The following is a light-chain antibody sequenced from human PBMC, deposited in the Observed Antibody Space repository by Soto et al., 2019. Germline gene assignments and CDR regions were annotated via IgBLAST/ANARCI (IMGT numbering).Light chain of an antibody. Sequence: DIQMTQSPSSVSASVGDRVTITCRASQVIDNWLAWYQQKPGKAPKVLIYSTSSLQSGVPSRFSGSRSGTDFTLTISSLQPEDFAVYYCQQRSNWPPTFGQGTRREIK. J-gene: IGKJ5*01. V-gene: IGKV1-12*01. CDR2: STS. CDR3: QQRSNWPPT. CDR1: QVIDNW.